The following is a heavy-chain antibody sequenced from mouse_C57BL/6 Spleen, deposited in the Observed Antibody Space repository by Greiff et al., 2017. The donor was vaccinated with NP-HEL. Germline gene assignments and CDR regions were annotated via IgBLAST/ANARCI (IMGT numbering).Heavy chain of an antibody. CDR3: ARRGYGSYWYFDV. J-gene: IGHJ1*03. CDR2: INPSNGGT. D-gene: IGHD2-2*01. Sequence: VQLQQPGTELVKPGASVKLSCKASGSPFTSYWMHWVKQRPGQGLEWIGNINPSNGGTNYNEKFKSKATLTVDKSSSTAYMQLSSLTAEDSAVYYCARRGYGSYWYFDVWGTGTTVTVSS. CDR1: GSPFTSYW. V-gene: IGHV1-53*01.